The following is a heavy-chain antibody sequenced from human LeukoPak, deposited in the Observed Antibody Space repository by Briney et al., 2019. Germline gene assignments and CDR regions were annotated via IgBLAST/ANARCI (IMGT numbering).Heavy chain of an antibody. Sequence: GGSLRLSCAASGFTFIHAWMSWVGQAPGKGRDWVGRVKTRTECGTIDYAAPVKGKFTISRDDSRNTLSLQMNSLKTEDTAVYYCIADLPDSGAYAFDYWGQGALVTVSS. CDR2: VKTRTECGTI. V-gene: IGHV3-15*01. CDR1: GFTFIHAW. D-gene: IGHD4-17*01. CDR3: IADLPDSGAYAFDY. J-gene: IGHJ4*02.